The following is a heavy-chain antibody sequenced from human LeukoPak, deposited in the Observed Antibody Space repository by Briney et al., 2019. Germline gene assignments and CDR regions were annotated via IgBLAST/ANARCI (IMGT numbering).Heavy chain of an antibody. J-gene: IGHJ4*02. CDR3: ARDSSGYYYRNIDY. Sequence: GTSLILSCAASGFTFSSYGMHWVRQAPGKGLEWVAVISYGGRNKYYADSVKGRFTISRDNSKNTLYLQMDSLRAEDTAVYYCARDSSGYYYRNIDYWGQGTLVTVSS. CDR2: ISYGGRNK. CDR1: GFTFSSYG. V-gene: IGHV3-30*03. D-gene: IGHD3-22*01.